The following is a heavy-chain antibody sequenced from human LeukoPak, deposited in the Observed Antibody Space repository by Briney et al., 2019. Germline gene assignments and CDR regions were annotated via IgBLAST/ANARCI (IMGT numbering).Heavy chain of an antibody. CDR2: IYYSGST. Sequence: SETLSLTCTVSGGSISSYYWSWIRQPPGKGLEWIGYIYYSGSTNYNPSLRSRVTISVDTSKNQFSLNLSSVTAADTAVYYCARRLYDGFDIWGQGTMVTVSS. V-gene: IGHV4-59*01. D-gene: IGHD2-8*01. CDR1: GGSISSYY. J-gene: IGHJ3*02. CDR3: ARRLYDGFDI.